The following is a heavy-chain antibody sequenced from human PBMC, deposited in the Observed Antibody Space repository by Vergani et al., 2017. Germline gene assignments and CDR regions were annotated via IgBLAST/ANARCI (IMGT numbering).Heavy chain of an antibody. Sequence: EVQLVESGGGLVQPGGSLRLSCAASGFTVSSNYMSWVRQAPGKGLEWVSIIYSAGSTYYADSVKGRFTISRDNSKNTLYLQMNSLRAEDTAVYYCAREITSARGMDVWGQGTTVTVSS. J-gene: IGHJ6*02. CDR2: IYSAGST. CDR3: AREITSARGMDV. V-gene: IGHV3-66*02. D-gene: IGHD1-1*01. CDR1: GFTVSSNY.